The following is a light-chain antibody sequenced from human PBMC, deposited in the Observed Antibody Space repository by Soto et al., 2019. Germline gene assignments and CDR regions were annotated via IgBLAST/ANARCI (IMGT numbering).Light chain of an antibody. CDR3: QQYDNFPYT. J-gene: IGKJ2*01. CDR2: EAS. Sequence: DIQMTQSPSTLSASIGDRVTITCRASQTINNWLAWYQHKPGKAPNPLIFEASTLQNGVPSRFSGSGSGTESPLPISSLQTHDFAMYYCQQYDNFPYTCGQGTKLEIK. V-gene: IGKV1-5*03. CDR1: QTINNW.